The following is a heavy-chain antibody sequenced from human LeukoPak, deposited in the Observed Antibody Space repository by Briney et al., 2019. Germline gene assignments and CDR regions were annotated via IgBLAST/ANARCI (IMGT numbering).Heavy chain of an antibody. J-gene: IGHJ4*02. V-gene: IGHV4-39*01. CDR1: GGSISSSSYY. CDR2: IYYSGST. D-gene: IGHD3-22*01. Sequence: SETLSLTCTVSGGSISSSSYYWGWVRQPPGKGLEWVGSIYYSGSTYYNPSLKSRVNISGDTSKNQCSLKQSSVTAADTAVYYCARAWDYYDSSGYSLDYFDYWGQGTLVTVSS. CDR3: ARAWDYYDSSGYSLDYFDY.